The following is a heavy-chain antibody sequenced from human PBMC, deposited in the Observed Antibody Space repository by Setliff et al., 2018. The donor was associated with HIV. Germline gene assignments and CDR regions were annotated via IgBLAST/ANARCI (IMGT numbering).Heavy chain of an antibody. Sequence: GGSLRLSCEASGFTFRHYAMHWVRQAPGKGLEWVAVVSYDAERKYYADSVKGRFTISRDNSKKTLYLQMNSLRAEDTAVYYCAKDPYGGKGYFQYWGQGTLVTVSS. CDR1: GFTFRHYA. V-gene: IGHV3-30*18. CDR3: AKDPYGGKGYFQY. D-gene: IGHD4-17*01. CDR2: VSYDAERK. J-gene: IGHJ1*01.